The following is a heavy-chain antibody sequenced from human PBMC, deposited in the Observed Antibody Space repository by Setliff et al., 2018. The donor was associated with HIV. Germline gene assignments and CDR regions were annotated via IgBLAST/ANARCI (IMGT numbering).Heavy chain of an antibody. V-gene: IGHV4-31*03. CDR3: ARDQGYSYGSGPFHS. J-gene: IGHJ3*02. D-gene: IGHD5-18*01. Sequence: LSLTCTVSGGSLSSGGYYWSWIRQHPGKGLEWIGYIYYSETTYYNPSLKSRVTISVDKSKNHFSLKLTSVTAADTAVYYCARDQGYSYGSGPFHSWGQGTMVTV. CDR2: IYYSETT. CDR1: GGSLSSGGYY.